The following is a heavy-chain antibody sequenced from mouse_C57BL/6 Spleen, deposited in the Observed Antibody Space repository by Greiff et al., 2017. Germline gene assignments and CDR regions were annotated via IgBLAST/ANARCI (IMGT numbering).Heavy chain of an antibody. CDR2: INPNNGGT. CDR3: ARLGDYDGWFAY. D-gene: IGHD2-4*01. Sequence: EVQLQQSGPELVKPGASVKISCKASGYTFTDYYMNWVKQSHGKSLEWIGDINPNNGGTSYNQKFKGKATLTVDKSSSTAYMELRSLTSEDSAVYYCARLGDYDGWFAYWGQGTLVTVSA. CDR1: GYTFTDYY. J-gene: IGHJ3*01. V-gene: IGHV1-26*01.